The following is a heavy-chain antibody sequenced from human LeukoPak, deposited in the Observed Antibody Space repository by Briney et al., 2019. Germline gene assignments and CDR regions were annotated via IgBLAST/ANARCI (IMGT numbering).Heavy chain of an antibody. Sequence: PSETLSLTCAVYGGSFSGYYWSWIRQPPGKGLEWIGEINHSGSTNYNPSLKSRVTISVDTSKNQFSLKLSSVTAADTAVYYCASLRGPHYYGLISAFDIWGQGTMVTVSS. CDR2: INHSGST. CDR1: GGSFSGYY. V-gene: IGHV4-34*01. D-gene: IGHD3-10*01. J-gene: IGHJ3*02. CDR3: ASLRGPHYYGLISAFDI.